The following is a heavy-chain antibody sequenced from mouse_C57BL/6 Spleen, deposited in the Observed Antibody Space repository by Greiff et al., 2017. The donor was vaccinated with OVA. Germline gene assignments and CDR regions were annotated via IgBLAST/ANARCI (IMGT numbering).Heavy chain of an antibody. D-gene: IGHD2-2*01. CDR1: GYSITSGYY. CDR2: ISYDGSN. J-gene: IGHJ2*01. CDR3: ASKGAHGYPLYFDY. V-gene: IGHV3-6*01. Sequence: EVQLVESGPGLVKPSQSLSLTCSVTGYSITSGYYWNWIRQFPGNKLEWMGYISYDGSNNYNPSLKNRISITRDTSKNQFFLKLNSVTTEDTATYYCASKGAHGYPLYFDYWGQGTTLTVSS.